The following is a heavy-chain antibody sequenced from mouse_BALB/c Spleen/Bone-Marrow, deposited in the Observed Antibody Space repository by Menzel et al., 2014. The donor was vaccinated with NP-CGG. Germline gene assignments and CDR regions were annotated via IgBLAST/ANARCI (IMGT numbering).Heavy chain of an antibody. J-gene: IGHJ4*01. CDR2: INPGSGGT. CDR3: XXXXXGXSAMDY. CDR1: GYAFTNYL. V-gene: IGHV1-54*01. Sequence: QVQLQQSGAELVRPGTSVKVSCKASGYAFTNYLIEWVKQRPGQGLEWIGVINPGSGGTNYNEKFKAKATLTADKSSSTAYMQLSSLTSDDSAVXXXXXXXXGXSAMDYWGXGTSVTVSS.